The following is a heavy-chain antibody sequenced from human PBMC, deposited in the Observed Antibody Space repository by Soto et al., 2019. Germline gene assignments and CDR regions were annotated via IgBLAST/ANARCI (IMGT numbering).Heavy chain of an antibody. Sequence: GGSLRLSCAASGFTFSSYAMSWVRQAPGKGLEWVSAISGSGGSTYYADSVKGRFTISRDNSKNTLYLQMNSLRAEDTAVYYCAKEIGGYCSGGSCYPFDYWGQGTLVTSPQ. J-gene: IGHJ4*02. CDR1: GFTFSSYA. D-gene: IGHD2-15*01. CDR2: ISGSGGST. CDR3: AKEIGGYCSGGSCYPFDY. V-gene: IGHV3-23*01.